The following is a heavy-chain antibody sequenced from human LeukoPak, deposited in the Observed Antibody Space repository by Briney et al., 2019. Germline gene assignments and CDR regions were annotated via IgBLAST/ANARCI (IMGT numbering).Heavy chain of an antibody. CDR2: IYYSGST. CDR1: GGPISSSSYY. CDR3: ARHSRDPRSGPSFDY. V-gene: IGHV4-39*01. J-gene: IGHJ4*02. Sequence: SETLSLTCTVSGGPISSSSYYWGWIRQPPGKGLEWIGSIYYSGSTYYNPSLKSRVTISVDTSKNQFSLKLSSVTAADTTMYYCARHSRDPRSGPSFDYWGQGTLVTVSS. D-gene: IGHD2-15*01.